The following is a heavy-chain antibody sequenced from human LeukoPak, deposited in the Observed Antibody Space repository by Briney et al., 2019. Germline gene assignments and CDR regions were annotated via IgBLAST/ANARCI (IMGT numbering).Heavy chain of an antibody. Sequence: GASVTVSCKASGYTFTSYYMHWVRQAPGQGLEWMGIINPSGGSTSYAQKFQGRVTMTRDTSTSTVYMELSSLRSEDTAVYYCARGVRGYYYDSSGYRYWGQGTLVTVSS. CDR2: INPSGGST. V-gene: IGHV1-46*01. CDR1: GYTFTSYY. J-gene: IGHJ4*02. D-gene: IGHD3-22*01. CDR3: ARGVRGYYYDSSGYRY.